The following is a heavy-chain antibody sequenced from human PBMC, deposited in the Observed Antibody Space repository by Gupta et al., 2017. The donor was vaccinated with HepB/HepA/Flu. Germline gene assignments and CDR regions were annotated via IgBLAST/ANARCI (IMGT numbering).Heavy chain of an antibody. CDR2: SSSYNGNT. CDR1: GYTFTNYG. D-gene: IGHD1-1*01. J-gene: IGHJ4*02. Sequence: QVQLVQSGAEVKQPGASVKVSCKASGYTFTNYGISWVRQAPGRGLEWMGWSSSYNGNTNYEQNLQGRVTMTTDTSTRTAYLELRSLRSDDTAVYYCARDPNGHFDYWGQGTLVTVSA. V-gene: IGHV1-18*01. CDR3: ARDPNGHFDY.